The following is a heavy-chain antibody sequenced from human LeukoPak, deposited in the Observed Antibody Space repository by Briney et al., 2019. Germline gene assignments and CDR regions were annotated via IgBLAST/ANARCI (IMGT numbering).Heavy chain of an antibody. D-gene: IGHD5-18*01. Sequence: SEPLSLTCTVSGGSISSYYWSWIRQPPGKGLEWIGYIYYSGSTSYNPSLKSRVTISVDTSKNQFSLKLSSVTATDTAVYYCARHTSMGLDYWGQGTLVTVSS. J-gene: IGHJ4*02. CDR2: IYYSGST. CDR3: ARHTSMGLDY. CDR1: GGSISSYY. V-gene: IGHV4-59*08.